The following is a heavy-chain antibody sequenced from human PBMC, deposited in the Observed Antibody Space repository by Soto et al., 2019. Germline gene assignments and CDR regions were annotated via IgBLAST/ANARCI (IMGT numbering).Heavy chain of an antibody. J-gene: IGHJ4*02. Sequence: PGGSLRLSCAASGFTFSSYGMHWVRQAPGKGLEWVAVIWYDGSNKYYADSVKGRFTISRDNSKNTLYLQMNSLRAEDTAVYYCAREQRSSSGGGFAYWGQGTLFTVSS. D-gene: IGHD6-6*01. CDR1: GFTFSSYG. CDR2: IWYDGSNK. CDR3: AREQRSSSGGGFAY. V-gene: IGHV3-33*01.